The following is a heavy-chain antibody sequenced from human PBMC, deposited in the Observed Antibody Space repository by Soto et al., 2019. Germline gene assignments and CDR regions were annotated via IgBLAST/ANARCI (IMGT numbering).Heavy chain of an antibody. CDR3: ARHINEICEF. CDR2: IKPGGSDL. J-gene: IGHJ4*02. Sequence: GASLKISCKVVGYRLDAAWIGWVRQMPGKGLEWMGIIKPGGSDLRYSPSFRGQVNISADAAVNTAYLQWDSLKASDTAMYSCARHINEICEFWGQRTLV. D-gene: IGHD1-1*01. CDR1: GYRLDAAW. V-gene: IGHV5-51*01.